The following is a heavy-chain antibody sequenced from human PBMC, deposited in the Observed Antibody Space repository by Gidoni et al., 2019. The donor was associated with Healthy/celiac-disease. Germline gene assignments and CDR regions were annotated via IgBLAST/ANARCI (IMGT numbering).Heavy chain of an antibody. V-gene: IGHV3-21*01. Sequence: EVKLVESGGGLVKPGGSLRLSCAASGFTFSSYSMNWVRQAPGKGLEWVSSISSSSSYIYYADSVKGRFTISRDNAKNSLYLRMNSLRAEDTAVYYCARDRKSSGWYRDYWGQGTLVTVSS. CDR1: GFTFSSYS. D-gene: IGHD6-19*01. CDR3: ARDRKSSGWYRDY. CDR2: ISSSSSYI. J-gene: IGHJ4*02.